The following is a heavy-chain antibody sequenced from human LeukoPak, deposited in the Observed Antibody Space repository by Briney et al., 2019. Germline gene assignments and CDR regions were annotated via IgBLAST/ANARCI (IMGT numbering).Heavy chain of an antibody. CDR1: GFTFSSYS. V-gene: IGHV3-21*01. Sequence: PGGSLRLSCAASGFTFSSYSMNWVRQAPGKGLEWVSSISSSSSYIYYADSVKGRFTISRDNAKNSLYLQMNSLRAEDTAVYYCARGWYCSGGSCYKWLGSFDYWGQGTLVTVSS. CDR2: ISSSSSYI. D-gene: IGHD2-15*01. J-gene: IGHJ4*02. CDR3: ARGWYCSGGSCYKWLGSFDY.